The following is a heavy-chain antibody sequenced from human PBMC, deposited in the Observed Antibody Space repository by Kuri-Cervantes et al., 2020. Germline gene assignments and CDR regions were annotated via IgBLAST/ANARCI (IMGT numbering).Heavy chain of an antibody. CDR1: GYTFTSYY. J-gene: IGHJ5*02. V-gene: IGHV1-46*01. CDR3: ARGDNWNDLVDWFDP. CDR2: INPSGGST. Sequence: ASVKVSCKASGYTFTSYYMHWVRQAPGQGLEWMGIINPSGGSTSYAQKFQGRVTMTRDTSTSTVYMELSSLRSEDTAVYYCARGDNWNDLVDWFDPWGQGTLVTVSS. D-gene: IGHD1-1*01.